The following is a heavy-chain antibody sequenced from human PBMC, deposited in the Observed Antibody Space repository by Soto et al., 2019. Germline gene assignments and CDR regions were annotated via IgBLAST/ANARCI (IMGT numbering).Heavy chain of an antibody. V-gene: IGHV4-34*01. Sequence: LSHTCAVYGGSFSCYYWSWIRQPPGKGLEWIGEINHSGSTNYNPSLKSRVTISVDTSKNQFSLKLSSVTAADTAVYYCARGRSRIGSGSYYHLWGKGTLVTVSS. CDR3: ARGRSRIGSGSYYHL. J-gene: IGHJ5*02. CDR1: GGSFSCYY. D-gene: IGHD3-10*01. CDR2: INHSGST.